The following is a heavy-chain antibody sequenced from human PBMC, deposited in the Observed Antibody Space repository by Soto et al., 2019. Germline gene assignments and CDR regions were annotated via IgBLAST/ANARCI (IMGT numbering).Heavy chain of an antibody. CDR1: GFTFSSYG. D-gene: IGHD5-18*01. CDR2: ISYDGSNK. Sequence: GGSLRLSCAASGFTFSSYGMHWVRQAPGKGLEWVAAISYDGSNKYYADSVKGRFTISRDNSKNTLYLQMNSLRAEDTAVYYCAKVKGYSYGYDDDYWGQGTLVTVSS. J-gene: IGHJ4*02. CDR3: AKVKGYSYGYDDDY. V-gene: IGHV3-30*18.